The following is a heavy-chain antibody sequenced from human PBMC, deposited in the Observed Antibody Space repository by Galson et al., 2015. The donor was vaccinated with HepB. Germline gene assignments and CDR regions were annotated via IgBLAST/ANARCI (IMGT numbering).Heavy chain of an antibody. CDR1: GVTIPSYS. V-gene: IGHV3-21*01. D-gene: IGHD3-16*01. CDR2: ISLNSTSI. J-gene: IGHJ4*02. Sequence: SLRLSCAASGVTIPSYSMNWVRQAPGKGLEWVSSISLNSTSIYYADSVKGRFTISRDNAKNSLYLQMNSLRAEDTAVYYCARALRWDYVWGSLYWGQGTLVIVSS. CDR3: ARALRWDYVWGSLY.